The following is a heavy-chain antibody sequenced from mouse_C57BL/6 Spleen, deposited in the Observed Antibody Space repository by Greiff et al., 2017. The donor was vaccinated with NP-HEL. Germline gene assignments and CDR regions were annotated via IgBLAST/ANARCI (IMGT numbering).Heavy chain of an antibody. CDR3: ARTTVVARRVYYAMDY. CDR1: GYTFTDYY. J-gene: IGHJ4*01. D-gene: IGHD1-1*01. Sequence: VQLQQSGPELVKPGASVKISCKASGYTFTDYYMNWVKQSHGKSLEWIGDINPNNGGTSYNQKFKGKATLTVDKSSSTAYMELRSLTSEDSAVYYCARTTVVARRVYYAMDYWGQGTSVTVSS. V-gene: IGHV1-26*01. CDR2: INPNNGGT.